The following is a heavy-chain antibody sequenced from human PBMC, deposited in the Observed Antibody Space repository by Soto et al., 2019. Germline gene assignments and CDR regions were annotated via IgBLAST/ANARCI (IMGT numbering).Heavy chain of an antibody. Sequence: PGESLKISCQASGYTFTKYWVGWVRQMPGKGLEWMGIIYPDDSDTRYSPSFQGHVTISADKSISTAYLQWSSLKASDSATYFCARRDMLTGYVYFDYWGQGTQVTVSS. J-gene: IGHJ4*02. CDR3: ARRDMLTGYVYFDY. CDR1: GYTFTKYW. V-gene: IGHV5-51*01. CDR2: IYPDDSDT. D-gene: IGHD3-9*01.